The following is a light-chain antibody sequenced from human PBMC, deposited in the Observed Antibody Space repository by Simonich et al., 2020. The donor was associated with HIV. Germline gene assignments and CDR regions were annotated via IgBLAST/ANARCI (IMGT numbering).Light chain of an antibody. CDR2: KPS. CDR1: QSISSW. CDR3: QQYNSYSPGYT. J-gene: IGKJ2*01. V-gene: IGKV1-5*03. Sequence: DIQLTQSPSTLSASVGDRVTFTCLPSQSISSWLAWYQQKPGKAPKLLIYKPSSLESWVPSRVRGSGSGTEFTLTISSLQPDDSATDYCQQYNSYSPGYTFGQGTKLEIK.